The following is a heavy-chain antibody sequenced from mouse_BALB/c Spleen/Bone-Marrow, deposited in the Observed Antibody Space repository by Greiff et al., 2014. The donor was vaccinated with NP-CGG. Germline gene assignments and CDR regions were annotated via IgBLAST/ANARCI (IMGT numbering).Heavy chain of an antibody. CDR1: GYTFTDYA. CDR3: ARRTTGYAMDY. V-gene: IGHV1-67*01. Sequence: VQLQQSGPELVRPGVSVKISCKGSGYTFTDYAIHWVKQSPAKSLEWIGVISTYSGNTKYNQKFKDKATMTVDKSSRTAYMELARLTSEDSAIYYCARRTTGYAMDYWGQGTSVTVSS. J-gene: IGHJ4*01. CDR2: ISTYSGNT.